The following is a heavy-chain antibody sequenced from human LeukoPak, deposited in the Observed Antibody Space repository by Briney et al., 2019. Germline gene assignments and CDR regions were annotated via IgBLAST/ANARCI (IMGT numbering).Heavy chain of an antibody. J-gene: IGHJ4*02. D-gene: IGHD2-8*01. CDR1: GSTFREFV. CDR2: ISWNSVST. Sequence: PGGSLRRSCAASGSTFREFVMHWVRQPPGKGLEWISGISWNSVSTHYADSVKGRFTISRDNAENSLYLQINSLRPEDTALYYCGGISTVWGNTYGTFDNWGQGTLVTVSS. CDR3: GGISTVWGNTYGTFDN. V-gene: IGHV3-9*01.